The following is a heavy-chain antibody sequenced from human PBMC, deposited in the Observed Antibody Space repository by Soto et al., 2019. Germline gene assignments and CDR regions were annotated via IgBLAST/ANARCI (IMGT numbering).Heavy chain of an antibody. CDR3: ARVERGTATTVVDAFDI. Sequence: QVQLQQWGAGLLKPSETLSLTCAVFGGSVNSGNYYWSWIRQPPGKGLEWIGEMSHSGGTHFNPSLKSRVTISVDTSKNQFSLKMSPVTAADPALYYCARVERGTATTVVDAFDIWGPGTMVTVSS. D-gene: IGHD1-1*01. CDR1: GGSVNSGNYY. V-gene: IGHV4-34*01. J-gene: IGHJ3*02. CDR2: MSHSGGT.